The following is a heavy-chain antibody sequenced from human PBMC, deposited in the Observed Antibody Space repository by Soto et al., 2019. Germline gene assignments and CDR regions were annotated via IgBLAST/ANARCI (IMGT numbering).Heavy chain of an antibody. CDR2: INHSGST. D-gene: IGHD6-13*01. J-gene: IGHJ6*02. CDR1: GGSFSGYY. V-gene: IGHV4-34*01. Sequence: SETLSLTCAVYGGSFSGYYCSWIRQPPGKGLEWIGEINHSGSTNYNPSLKSRVTISVDTSKNQFSLKLSSVTAADTAVYYCARGWAVAGYSSSWFQYYYYGMDVWGQGTTVTVSS. CDR3: ARGWAVAGYSSSWFQYYYYGMDV.